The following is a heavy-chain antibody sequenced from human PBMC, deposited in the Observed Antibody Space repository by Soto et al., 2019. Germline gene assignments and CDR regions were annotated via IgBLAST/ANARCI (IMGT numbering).Heavy chain of an antibody. CDR1: GGSFSGYY. J-gene: IGHJ4*02. CDR3: ARGYSYGHLDY. CDR2: INHSGST. V-gene: IGHV4-34*01. Sequence: PSETLSLTCAVYGGSFSGYYWSWIRQPPGKGLEWIGEINHSGSTNYNPSLKSRVTISVDTSKNQFSLKLSSVTAADTAVYYCARGYSYGHLDYWGQGALVTVSS. D-gene: IGHD5-18*01.